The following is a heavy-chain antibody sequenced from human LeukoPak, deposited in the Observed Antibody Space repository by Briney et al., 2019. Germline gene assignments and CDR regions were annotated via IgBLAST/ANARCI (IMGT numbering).Heavy chain of an antibody. Sequence: SGPTLVNPTQTLTLTCTFSGFSLSTNGVAVGWIRQPPGKALEWLALIYWDDDKRYSPSLQSSLTITKDTSENQVVLTMTNMDPVDTATYYCAHSIAAAGTNCWFDPWGQGTLVTVSS. CDR1: GFSLSTNGVA. CDR2: IYWDDDK. V-gene: IGHV2-5*02. CDR3: AHSIAAAGTNCWFDP. D-gene: IGHD6-13*01. J-gene: IGHJ5*02.